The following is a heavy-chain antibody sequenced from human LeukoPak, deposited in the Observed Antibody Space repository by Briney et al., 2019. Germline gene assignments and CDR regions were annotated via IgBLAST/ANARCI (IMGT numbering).Heavy chain of an antibody. V-gene: IGHV3-48*01. CDR1: GFTFSNYN. CDR2: ISSDSATK. J-gene: IGHJ4*02. CDR3: ARGDSGSKD. Sequence: GGSLRLSCAASGFTFSNYNMNWVRQAPGKGLEWVSYISSDSATKYYADSVKGRFTISRDNAKDSLYLQMNSLRAEDTAVYYCARGDSGSKDWGQGTRVTVSS. D-gene: IGHD5-12*01.